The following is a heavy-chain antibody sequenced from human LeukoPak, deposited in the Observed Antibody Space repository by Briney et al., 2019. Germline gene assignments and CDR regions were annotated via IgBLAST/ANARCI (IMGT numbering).Heavy chain of an antibody. CDR2: IYYSGRT. J-gene: IGHJ6*03. D-gene: IGHD5-12*01. V-gene: IGHV4-59*01. CDR1: GGSISSYY. Sequence: PSETLSLTCSVSGGSISSYYWSWIRQPPGRGLEWIGYIYYSGRTSYNPSLKSRVTISVDTSKNQFSLRLSSVTAADTAVYYCARTTEGGYSGYFYYYYMDVWGKGTTVTISS. CDR3: ARTTEGGYSGYFYYYYMDV.